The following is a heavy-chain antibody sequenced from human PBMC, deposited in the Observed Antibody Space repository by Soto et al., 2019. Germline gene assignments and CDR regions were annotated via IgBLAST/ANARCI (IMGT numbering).Heavy chain of an antibody. D-gene: IGHD3-10*01. CDR3: SLYEAPNPRDAYYYYGMDV. V-gene: IGHV4-4*02. CDR2: IYHGGIT. CDR1: GGSISSGHW. Sequence: PSETLSLTCAVSGGSISSGHWWSWVRQPPGMGLEWIGEIYHGGITNYNPSLKSRVTMSVDKSKNQLSLRLTSVTAADTAVYYGSLYEAPNPRDAYYYYGMDVWGQGTTVTVSS. J-gene: IGHJ6*02.